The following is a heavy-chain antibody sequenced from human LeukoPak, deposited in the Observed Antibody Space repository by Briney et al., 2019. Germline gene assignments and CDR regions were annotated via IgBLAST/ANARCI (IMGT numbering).Heavy chain of an antibody. Sequence: GGSLRLSCAASGFTFSNYAMTWVRQAPGKGLEWVAVISFDGSNKYYADSVKGRFTISRDNSKNTLYLQMNSLRAEDTAVYYCARVWSGVVPAARRSGYYGMDVWGQGTTVTVSS. V-gene: IGHV3-30-3*01. CDR2: ISFDGSNK. J-gene: IGHJ6*02. CDR3: ARVWSGVVPAARRSGYYGMDV. D-gene: IGHD2-2*01. CDR1: GFTFSNYA.